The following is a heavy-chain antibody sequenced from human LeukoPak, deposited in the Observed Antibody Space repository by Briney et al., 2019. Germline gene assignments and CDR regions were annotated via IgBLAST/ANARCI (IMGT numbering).Heavy chain of an antibody. CDR3: AKGVLVPPTYFDY. D-gene: IGHD3-3*01. J-gene: IGHJ4*02. CDR2: IRYDGNTK. Sequence: GGSLRLSCAASGFTFSSYGMHWVRQAPGKGLEWVAYIRYDGNTKYYADSVKGRFTISRDNSKNTLFLQMNSLRAEDTAVYYCAKGVLVPPTYFDYWGQGTLGTVSS. CDR1: GFTFSSYG. V-gene: IGHV3-30*02.